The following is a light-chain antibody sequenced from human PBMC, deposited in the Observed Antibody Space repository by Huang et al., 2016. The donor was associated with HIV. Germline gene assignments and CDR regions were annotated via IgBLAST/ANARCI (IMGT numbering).Light chain of an antibody. Sequence: EIVLTQSPATLSLSPGGRATLSCGGSQTVKSDYLAWYQQRPGLAPRLVIYDASNRAAGIPDRFSASGSGTDFTLTISGLEPEDFAIYYCQQYGTSPRTFGQGTRVEIK. V-gene: IGKV3D-20*01. CDR2: DAS. CDR1: QTVKSDY. CDR3: QQYGTSPRT. J-gene: IGKJ1*01.